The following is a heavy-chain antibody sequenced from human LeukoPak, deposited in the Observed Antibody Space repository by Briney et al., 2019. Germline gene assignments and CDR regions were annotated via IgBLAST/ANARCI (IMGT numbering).Heavy chain of an antibody. D-gene: IGHD2-2*01. V-gene: IGHV4-31*03. J-gene: IGHJ4*02. CDR2: IYYSGST. CDR1: GGSISSGGYY. CDR3: ARGGRCSSTSCYSY. Sequence: SQTLSLTCTVSGGSISSGGYYWSWIRHPPGKGLEWIGYIYYSGSTYYNPSLKSRFTISVDPSRNQFSLKLSSVTAADTAVYYCARGGRCSSTSCYSYWGQGSLVTVSS.